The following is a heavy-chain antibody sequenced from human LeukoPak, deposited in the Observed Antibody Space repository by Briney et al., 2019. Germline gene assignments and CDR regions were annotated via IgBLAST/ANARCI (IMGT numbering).Heavy chain of an antibody. Sequence: PSETLSLTCTVSGYPIRSGYYWGWIRQPPGTGLEWHGSIYHSGSTYYNPSLKSRVTIPVDTSKSQFSLKLSSVTAADTAVYYCARDSHYYGSGRFGYWGQGTLVTVSS. CDR2: IYHSGST. CDR1: GYPIRSGYY. V-gene: IGHV4-38-2*02. D-gene: IGHD3-10*01. J-gene: IGHJ4*02. CDR3: ARDSHYYGSGRFGY.